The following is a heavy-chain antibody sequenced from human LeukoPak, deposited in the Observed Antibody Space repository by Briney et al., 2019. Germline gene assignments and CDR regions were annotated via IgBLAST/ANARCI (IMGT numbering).Heavy chain of an antibody. Sequence: GGSLRLSCAASGFTFSSYAMSWVRQAPGKGLEWVSAISGSGGSTYYADSVKGRFTISRDNSKNTLYLQMNSLRAEDTAVYYCAKGGGYSSGWYEGWFDPWGQGTLVTVSS. CDR2: ISGSGGST. J-gene: IGHJ5*02. CDR1: GFTFSSYA. CDR3: AKGGGYSSGWYEGWFDP. V-gene: IGHV3-23*01. D-gene: IGHD6-19*01.